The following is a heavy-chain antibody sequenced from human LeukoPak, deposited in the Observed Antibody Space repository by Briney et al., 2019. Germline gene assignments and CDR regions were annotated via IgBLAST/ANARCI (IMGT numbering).Heavy chain of an antibody. Sequence: GGSLRLSCAASGFTFSSFWMTWVRQAPGKGLEWLANINKDGSGNHYLESVKGRFTISRDNAKNSLYLQMNSLRVEDTAVYYCARLNYDILTGYSYYYYYGMDVWGQGTTVTVSS. J-gene: IGHJ6*02. CDR2: INKDGSGN. CDR3: ARLNYDILTGYSYYYYYGMDV. V-gene: IGHV3-7*01. CDR1: GFTFSSFW. D-gene: IGHD3-9*01.